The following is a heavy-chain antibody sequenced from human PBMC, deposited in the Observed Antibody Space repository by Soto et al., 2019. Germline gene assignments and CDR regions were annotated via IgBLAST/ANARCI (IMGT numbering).Heavy chain of an antibody. Sequence: PGGSLRLACAASGFTFSSYWMHWVRQAPGKGLVWVSGIYYDGSSKYYADSVKGRFTISRDNSKNTLYLQMNSLRAEDTAVYYCARDPTSSSGSPSYYFDYWGQGTLVTVSS. CDR3: ARDPTSSSGSPSYYFDY. CDR2: IYYDGSSK. CDR1: GFTFSSYW. D-gene: IGHD3-10*01. J-gene: IGHJ4*02. V-gene: IGHV3-30*03.